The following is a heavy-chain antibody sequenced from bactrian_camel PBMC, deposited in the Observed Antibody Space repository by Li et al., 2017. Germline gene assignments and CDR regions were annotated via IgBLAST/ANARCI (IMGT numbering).Heavy chain of an antibody. D-gene: IGHD5*01. CDR1: GRGARMHC. CDR2: IDMYGKT. J-gene: IGHJ4*01. V-gene: IGHV3S53*01. Sequence: HVQLVESGGGSVEAGGSLNLSCVASGRGARMHCMGWFRQAPGKESEGVAGIDMYGKTTYAASVKGRFTISRDNAKNTLYLQMNILKSEDTAMYSCAATPYYGLDCTRRLLSEKYTYYSQGTQVTVS.